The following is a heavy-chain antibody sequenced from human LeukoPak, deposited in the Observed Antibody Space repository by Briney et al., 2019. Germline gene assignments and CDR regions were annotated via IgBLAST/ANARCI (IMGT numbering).Heavy chain of an antibody. D-gene: IGHD2-21*02. CDR1: GFTFSSYW. CDR3: AGDAGDCGGDCPRWFDP. Sequence: GGSLRLSCAASGFTFSSYWMHWVRQAPGKGLVWVSRINPDGATTSYADSVKGRFTISRDNAKNTVDLQMNSLRGEDTAVYYCAGDAGDCGGDCPRWFDPWGQGILVTVSS. J-gene: IGHJ5*02. V-gene: IGHV3-74*01. CDR2: INPDGATT.